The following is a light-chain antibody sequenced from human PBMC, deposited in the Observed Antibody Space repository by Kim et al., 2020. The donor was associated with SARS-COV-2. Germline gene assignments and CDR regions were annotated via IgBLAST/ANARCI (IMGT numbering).Light chain of an antibody. J-gene: IGKJ1*01. CDR3: QQFGRSRT. Sequence: LSPGERATLSCRASQRVTSTYIAWYQPRPGQAPRLLIYGASTRATGIPDRFSGSGSGTDFSLTINRLEAEDFAVYYCQQFGRSRTFGQGTKVDIK. CDR2: GAS. CDR1: QRVTSTY. V-gene: IGKV3-20*01.